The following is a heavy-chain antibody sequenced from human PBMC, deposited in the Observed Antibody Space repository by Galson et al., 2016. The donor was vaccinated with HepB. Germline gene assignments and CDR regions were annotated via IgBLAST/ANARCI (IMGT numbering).Heavy chain of an antibody. CDR3: VSVPNWSGYYATEF. V-gene: IGHV3-23*01. D-gene: IGHD3-3*01. J-gene: IGHJ4*02. CDR1: GFSFSSHI. Sequence: SLRLSCAASGFSFSSHIMTWVRQAPGKGLEWVSGISGSSGRIYDAESVKGRFTISRDNSKNTLYLEMNSLRVDDTAFYYCVSVPNWSGYYATEFWGQGTLVTVYS. CDR2: ISGSSGRI.